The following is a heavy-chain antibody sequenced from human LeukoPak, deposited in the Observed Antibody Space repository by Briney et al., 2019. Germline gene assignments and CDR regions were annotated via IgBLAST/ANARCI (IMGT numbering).Heavy chain of an antibody. CDR2: IKKDGSGK. CDR1: GFTFSIYW. D-gene: IGHD3-16*01. Sequence: GGSLRLSCAASGFTFSIYWMSWFRQAPGKGLEWVAHIKKDGSGKNYVDSVKGRFTISRDNTDNSVYLQMNSLRAEDTAVYYCAMDSYGPDDYWGQGTLVTVSS. V-gene: IGHV3-7*04. J-gene: IGHJ4*02. CDR3: AMDSYGPDDY.